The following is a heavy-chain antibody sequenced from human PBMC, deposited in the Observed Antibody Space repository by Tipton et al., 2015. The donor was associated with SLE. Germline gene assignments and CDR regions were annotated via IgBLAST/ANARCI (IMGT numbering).Heavy chain of an antibody. CDR1: GFTFSSYE. V-gene: IGHV3-48*03. D-gene: IGHD6-19*01. CDR3: AREYSSGWYLPYFDY. Sequence: QLVQSGGGLVQPGGSLRLSCAASGFTFSSYEMNWVRQAPGKGLEWVSYISSSGSTIYYADSVKGRFTISRDNAKNSLYLQMNSLRAEDTAVYYCAREYSSGWYLPYFDYWGQGTLVTVSS. CDR2: ISSSGSTI. J-gene: IGHJ4*02.